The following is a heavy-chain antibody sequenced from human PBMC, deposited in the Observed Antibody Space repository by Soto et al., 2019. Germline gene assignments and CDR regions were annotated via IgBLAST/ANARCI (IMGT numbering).Heavy chain of an antibody. CDR2: VYIGGNT. Sequence: EVQLVESGGGLVQPGGSLRLSCAASGFTVSSNYMSWVRQAPGKGLEWVSVVYIGGNTYYAESVEDRFTTSRDNFQNMLYLQMNRLRAEDTAFYYCAGSVGGGFDCWGQGTLVTVAS. CDR1: GFTVSSNY. J-gene: IGHJ4*02. CDR3: AGSVGGGFDC. D-gene: IGHD3-16*01. V-gene: IGHV3-66*01.